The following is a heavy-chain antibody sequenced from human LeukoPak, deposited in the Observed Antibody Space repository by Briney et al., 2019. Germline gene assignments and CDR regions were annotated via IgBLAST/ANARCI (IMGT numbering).Heavy chain of an antibody. CDR3: ARRRYSYALHDY. V-gene: IGHV4-34*01. D-gene: IGHD5-18*01. CDR1: GGSFSGDY. J-gene: IGHJ4*02. Sequence: PSETLSLTCAVYGGSFSGDYWSWIRQPPGKGLEWIGEINHSGSTNYNPSLKSRVTISVDTSKNQFSLKLSSVTAADTAVYYCARRRYSYALHDYWGQGTPVTVSS. CDR2: INHSGST.